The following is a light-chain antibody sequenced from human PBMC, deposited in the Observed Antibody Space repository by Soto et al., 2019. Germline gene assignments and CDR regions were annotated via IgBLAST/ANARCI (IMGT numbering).Light chain of an antibody. V-gene: IGLV1-47*01. CDR1: ISNVGSNY. Sequence: QLVLSQPPSASGTPGQRVTISCSGSISNVGSNYVYWYQQLPGTAPKLLIYRDNQRPSGVPDRCSASKSGTSAYLAISGLRSEDEAVYYCAACDDTLSGDWVFGGGTKLTVL. CDR3: AACDDTLSGDWV. J-gene: IGLJ3*02. CDR2: RDN.